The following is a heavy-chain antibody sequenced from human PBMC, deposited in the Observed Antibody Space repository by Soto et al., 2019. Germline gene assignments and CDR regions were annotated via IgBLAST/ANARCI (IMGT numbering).Heavy chain of an antibody. D-gene: IGHD7-27*01. CDR2: INHSGST. J-gene: IGHJ4*02. CDR3: ARAKFESTGWHQFDI. V-gene: IGHV4-34*01. CDR1: GGSFSGYY. Sequence: SETLSLTCAIYGGSFSGYYWSWIRQPPGKGLEWIGEINHSGSTNYNPSLKSRVTISVDTSKNQFSLKLSSVTAADTAVYYCARAKFESTGWHQFDIWGQGTLVTVSS.